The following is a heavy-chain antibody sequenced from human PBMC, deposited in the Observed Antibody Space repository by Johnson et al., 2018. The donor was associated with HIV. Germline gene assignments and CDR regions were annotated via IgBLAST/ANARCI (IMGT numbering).Heavy chain of an antibody. Sequence: AAGGVTFSSYGMHWVRQAPGKGLEWVAVISYDGSNKYYADAVKGRFTISRANSKNTLYLQMHSLRVEDTAVYYRARGVTGYSYGTWGQGTLVTVSS. D-gene: IGHD5-18*01. CDR1: GVTFSSYG. CDR2: ISYDGSNK. CDR3: ARGVTGYSYGT. V-gene: IGHV3-30*12. J-gene: IGHJ3*01.